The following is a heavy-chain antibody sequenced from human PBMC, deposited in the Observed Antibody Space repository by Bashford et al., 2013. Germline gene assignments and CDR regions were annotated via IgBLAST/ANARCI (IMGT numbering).Heavy chain of an antibody. J-gene: IGHJ4*02. CDR3: ARKNKLGYCSGGSCYTSGTLDY. CDR2: IYYSGST. D-gene: IGHD2-15*01. Sequence: SETLSLTCTVSNGSILTYHWSWIRQPPGKGLEWLGYIYYSGSTNYNPSLESRVTMSVDTSKNQFSLKLSSVTAADTAVYYCARKNKLGYCSGGSCYTSGTLDYWGQGTLVTVSS. V-gene: IGHV4-59*08. CDR1: NGSILTYH.